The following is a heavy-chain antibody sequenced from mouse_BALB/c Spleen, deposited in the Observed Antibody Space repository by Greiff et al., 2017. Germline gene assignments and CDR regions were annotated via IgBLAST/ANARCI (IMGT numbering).Heavy chain of an antibody. CDR1: GYAFTNYL. V-gene: IGHV1-54*01. CDR2: INPGSGGT. CDR3: ARSGTTGAMDY. D-gene: IGHD1-1*01. Sequence: VQLQQSGAELVRPGTSVKVSCKASGYAFTNYLIEWVKQRPGQGLEWIGVINPGSGGTNYNEKFKGKATLTADKSSSTAYMQLSSLTSDDSAVYFCARSGTTGAMDYWGQGTSVTVSS. J-gene: IGHJ4*01.